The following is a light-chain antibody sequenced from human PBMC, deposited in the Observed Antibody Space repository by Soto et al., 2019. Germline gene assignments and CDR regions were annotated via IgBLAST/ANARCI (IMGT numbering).Light chain of an antibody. CDR1: QSIHTS. V-gene: IGKV3D-11*02. J-gene: IGKJ5*01. CDR3: QQRNVWHPIT. CDR2: DST. Sequence: VLTQSPATLSLSPGERATLSCRASQSIHTSLAWYQQKPGQPPRLVVYDSTLRANGVPDRFGGSRSGTEFTLTINNLEPEDFALYYCQQRNVWHPITFGQGTRLEIK.